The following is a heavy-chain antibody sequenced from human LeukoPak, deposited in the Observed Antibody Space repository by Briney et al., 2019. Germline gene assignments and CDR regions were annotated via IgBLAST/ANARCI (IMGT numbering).Heavy chain of an antibody. CDR2: INHSGST. J-gene: IGHJ5*02. Sequence: SETLSLTCAVYGDSFRGYYWSWIPQPPRKGLEWIGEINHSGSTNYNPSLKSQVSISIDTSKNQFSLKLRSVSAADTAVYYCARLQWPHRINWFDPWGQGTLVTVSS. D-gene: IGHD5-24*01. CDR3: ARLQWPHRINWFDP. CDR1: GDSFRGYY. V-gene: IGHV4-34*01.